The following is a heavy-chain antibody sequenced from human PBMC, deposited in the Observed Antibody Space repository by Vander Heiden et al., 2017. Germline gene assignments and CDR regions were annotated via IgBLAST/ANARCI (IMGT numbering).Heavy chain of an antibody. D-gene: IGHD1-26*01. CDR1: GGSIRSYY. J-gene: IGHJ6*02. Sequence: QVQLQESGPGLVKPSETLSLTCTVSGGSIRSYYGSWIRQPPGKGLEWIGYSYYSGSTTYSPSLKSRVTISVDTSKNQFSLKLSSVTAADTAVDYCARVTGSSDRGYYYYGMDAWGPGTTVTVSS. CDR3: ARVTGSSDRGYYYYGMDA. V-gene: IGHV4-59*01. CDR2: SYYSGST.